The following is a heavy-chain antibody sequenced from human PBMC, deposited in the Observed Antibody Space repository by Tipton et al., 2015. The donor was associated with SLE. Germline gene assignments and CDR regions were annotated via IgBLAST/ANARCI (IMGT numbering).Heavy chain of an antibody. Sequence: TLSLTCTVSGGSISSYYWSWIRQPAGKGLEWIGHIYTSGSTNYNPSLKSRVTISVDTSKNQFSLKLSSVTAADTAVYYCARGRIAARPDYFDYWGQGTLVTVPS. D-gene: IGHD6-6*01. CDR1: GGSISSYY. CDR3: ARGRIAARPDYFDY. V-gene: IGHV4-4*07. J-gene: IGHJ4*02. CDR2: IYTSGST.